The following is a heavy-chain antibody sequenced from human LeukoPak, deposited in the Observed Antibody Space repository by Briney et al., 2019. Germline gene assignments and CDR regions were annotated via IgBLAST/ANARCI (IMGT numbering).Heavy chain of an antibody. CDR1: GFNFSAYG. J-gene: IGHJ4*02. CDR2: ISYDGNKK. CDR3: ATGGYCTGTRCAHAFHY. Sequence: PGWSLRLSCAGSGFNFSAYGLHWVRQAAGKGMDWVAVISYDGNKKYYAESVEGRFTISRDNSKNTVHLQMNSLRVEDTAVYYCATGGYCTGTRCAHAFHYWGRGTLVTVSS. D-gene: IGHD2-2*01. V-gene: IGHV3-30*03.